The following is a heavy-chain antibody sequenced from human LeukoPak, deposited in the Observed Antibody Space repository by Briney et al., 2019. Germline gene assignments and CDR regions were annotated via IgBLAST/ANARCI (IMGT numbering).Heavy chain of an antibody. CDR3: AKDLRSSADSKMGAADY. CDR2: ISSSGSTI. CDR1: GFTFSSYE. D-gene: IGHD1-26*01. J-gene: IGHJ4*02. Sequence: GGSLRLSCAASGFTFSSYEMNWVRQAPGKGLEWVSYISSSGSTIYYTDSVKGRFTISRDNSKNTLYLQMNSLRAEDTAVYYCAKDLRSSADSKMGAADYWGQGTLVTVSS. V-gene: IGHV3-48*03.